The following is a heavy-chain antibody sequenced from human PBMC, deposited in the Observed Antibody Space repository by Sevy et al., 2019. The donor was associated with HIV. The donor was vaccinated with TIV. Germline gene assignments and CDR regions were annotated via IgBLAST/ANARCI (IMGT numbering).Heavy chain of an antibody. CDR2: ISGSGGST. CDR1: GFTFSSYA. V-gene: IGHV3-23*01. Sequence: GGSLRLSCAASGFTFSSYAMSWVRQAPGKGLEWVSAISGSGGSTYYADSVKGRFTISRENSKNTLYLQMNSLRAEDTAVYYCAKESAYYDSSGYYTDGGYFDYWGQGTLVTVSS. J-gene: IGHJ4*02. CDR3: AKESAYYDSSGYYTDGGYFDY. D-gene: IGHD3-22*01.